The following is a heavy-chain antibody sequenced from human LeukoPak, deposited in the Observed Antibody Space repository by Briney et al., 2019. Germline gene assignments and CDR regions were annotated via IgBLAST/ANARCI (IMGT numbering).Heavy chain of an antibody. V-gene: IGHV3-15*07. CDR1: GFTFTKAY. CDR3: TTGWLDY. D-gene: IGHD2-15*01. Sequence: NPGGSLRLSCAASGFTFTKAYMSWVRQAPGKGLEWVGRIKSRIDGGTTDFAAPVKGRFIISRDDSKNMLYLQMNSLKNEDTAVYYCTTGWLDYWGQGSLVTVSS. J-gene: IGHJ4*02. CDR2: IKSRIDGGTT.